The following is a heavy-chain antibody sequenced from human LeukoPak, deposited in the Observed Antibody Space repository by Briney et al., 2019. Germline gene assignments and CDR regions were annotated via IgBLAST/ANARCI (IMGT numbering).Heavy chain of an antibody. CDR2: ISYDGINK. V-gene: IGHV3-30*18. CDR3: VKSYGSSHYYYYGLDV. Sequence: GGSLRLSCAASGFTFSDYGMHWVRQAPGKGLEWVAVISYDGINKYSADSVKGRFTVSRDNSKNTLSLQMNSLRPEDTAMYYCVKSYGSSHYYYYGLDVSGQGTTVTVSS. CDR1: GFTFSDYG. D-gene: IGHD3-10*01. J-gene: IGHJ6*02.